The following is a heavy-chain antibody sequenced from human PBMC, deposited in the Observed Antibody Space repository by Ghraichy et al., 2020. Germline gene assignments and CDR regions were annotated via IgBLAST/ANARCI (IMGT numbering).Heavy chain of an antibody. CDR1: GGSISSRTYY. V-gene: IGHV4-39*01. CDR3: ARHSGYCSGGSCYRNWFDP. J-gene: IGHJ5*02. Sequence: SETLSLTCSVYGGSISSRTYYWGWIRQPPGKGLEWIGSIYYSGSTYFNPSLKSRVTISVDTSKSQFSLNLTSVTAADTAVYYCARHSGYCSGGSCYRNWFDPWGQGTLVTVSS. D-gene: IGHD2-15*01. CDR2: IYYSGST.